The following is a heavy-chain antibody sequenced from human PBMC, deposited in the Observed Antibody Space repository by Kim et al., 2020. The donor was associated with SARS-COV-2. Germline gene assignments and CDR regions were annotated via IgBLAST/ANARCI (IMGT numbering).Heavy chain of an antibody. Sequence: SETLSLTCTVSGGSISSSSPYWVWIRQPPGKGLEFIGYIYTDGSTFFNPSLRSRLTMSQDTSKNQFSLRLSPVTAADTAVYYCTKPRAWANTFDVWGRGT. D-gene: IGHD2-8*01. J-gene: IGHJ3*01. CDR1: GGSISSSSPY. V-gene: IGHV4-39*01. CDR2: IYTDGST. CDR3: TKPRAWANTFDV.